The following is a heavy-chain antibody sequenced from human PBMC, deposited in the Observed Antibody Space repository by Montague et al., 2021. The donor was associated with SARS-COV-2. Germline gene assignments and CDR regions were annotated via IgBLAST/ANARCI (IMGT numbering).Heavy chain of an antibody. Sequence: SLRLSCAASGFPFDDYTMVWVRQRPGRGLEWVSLISWSGRSTVYXDSVKGRFTISRDNSKNSLSLQMNRLRTEDTALYYCAKAGHTRDGNTQLTYYFDYWGQGTLVTVSS. CDR2: ISWSGRST. J-gene: IGHJ4*02. CDR3: AKAGHTRDGNTQLTYYFDY. D-gene: IGHD5-24*01. V-gene: IGHV3-43*01. CDR1: GFPFDDYT.